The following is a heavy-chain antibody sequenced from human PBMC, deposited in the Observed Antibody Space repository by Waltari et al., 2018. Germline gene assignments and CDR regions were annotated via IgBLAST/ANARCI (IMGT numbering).Heavy chain of an antibody. CDR1: GGSFSGYY. CDR3: ARGKPPNYYGSGGYYNPRSGMDV. V-gene: IGHV4-34*01. Sequence: QVQLQQWGAGLLKPSETLSLTCAVYGGSFSGYYWSWIRPPPGKGLEWIGEINHSGSTNYNPSLKSRVTISVDTSKNQFSLKLSSVTAADTAVYYCARGKPPNYYGSGGYYNPRSGMDVWGQGTTVTVSS. CDR2: INHSGST. J-gene: IGHJ6*02. D-gene: IGHD3-10*01.